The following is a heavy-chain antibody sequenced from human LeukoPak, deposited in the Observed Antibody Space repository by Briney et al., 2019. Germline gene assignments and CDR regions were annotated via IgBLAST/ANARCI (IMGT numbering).Heavy chain of an antibody. CDR1: GFTFSSYS. V-gene: IGHV3-21*01. D-gene: IGHD3-3*01. Sequence: GGSLRLSCAASGFTFSSYSMNWVRQAPGKGLEWVSSISSSSSYIYYADSVKGRFTISRDNAKNSLYLQMNSLRAEDTAVYYCTTDRRFLEWFYPAYFDYWGQGTLVTVSS. CDR2: ISSSSSYI. J-gene: IGHJ4*02. CDR3: TTDRRFLEWFYPAYFDY.